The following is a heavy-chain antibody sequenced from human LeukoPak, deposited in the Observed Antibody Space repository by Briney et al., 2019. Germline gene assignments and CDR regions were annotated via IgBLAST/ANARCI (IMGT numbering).Heavy chain of an antibody. V-gene: IGHV5-51*01. D-gene: IGHD6-13*01. Sequence: GESLKISCKGSGYSFTSYWIGWVRQMPGKGLEWMGIIYPGDSDTRYSPSFQGQVTISADKSISTVYLQWSSLKASDTAMYYCARRGIAAAGRPYYFDYWGQGTLVTVSS. CDR3: ARRGIAAAGRPYYFDY. CDR2: IYPGDSDT. J-gene: IGHJ4*02. CDR1: GYSFTSYW.